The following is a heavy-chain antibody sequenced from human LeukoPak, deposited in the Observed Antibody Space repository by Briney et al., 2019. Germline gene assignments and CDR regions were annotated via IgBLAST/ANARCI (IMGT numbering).Heavy chain of an antibody. V-gene: IGHV3-53*01. D-gene: IGHD4-17*01. CDR3: ASGTTVTPYYYYYGMDV. J-gene: IGHJ6*02. Sequence: GGSLRLSCAASGFTVSSNYMSWVRQAPGKGLEWVSVIYSGGSTYYADSVKGRFTISRDNSKNTLYLQMNSLRAEDTAVYYCASGTTVTPYYYYYGMDVRGQGTTVTVSS. CDR1: GFTVSSNY. CDR2: IYSGGST.